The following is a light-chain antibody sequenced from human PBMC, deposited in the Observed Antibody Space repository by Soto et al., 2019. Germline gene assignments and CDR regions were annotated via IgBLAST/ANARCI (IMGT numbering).Light chain of an antibody. V-gene: IGLV1-40*01. CDR1: SSNIGAGYD. Sequence: QSVLTQPPSVSGAPGQRVTISCTGSSSNIGAGYDVHWYQQLPGTAPKLLIYGNSNRPSGVPDRFSGSKSGTSASLAITGHQTEAEADYYRQSYDSSLSVVFGGGTKLTVL. CDR3: QSYDSSLSVV. CDR2: GNS. J-gene: IGLJ2*01.